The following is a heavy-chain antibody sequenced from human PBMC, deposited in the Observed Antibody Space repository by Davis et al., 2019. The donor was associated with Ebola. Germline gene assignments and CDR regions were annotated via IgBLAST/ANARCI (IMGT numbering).Heavy chain of an antibody. CDR2: IYYSGST. J-gene: IGHJ5*02. CDR1: GGSISSYY. D-gene: IGHD5-12*01. V-gene: IGHV4-59*12. Sequence: SETLSLTCTVSGGSISSYYWSWIRQPPGPVLFSLWYIYYSGSTNYNPSLKSRVTISVDTSKNQFSLNLKSVTAADTAVYYCAAGYDYDWFDPWGQGVLVTVSS. CDR3: AAGYDYDWFDP.